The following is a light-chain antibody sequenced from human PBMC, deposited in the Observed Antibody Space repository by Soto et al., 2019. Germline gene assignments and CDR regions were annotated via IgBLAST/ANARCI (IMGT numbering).Light chain of an antibody. CDR3: AAWDDSLSGRV. Sequence: QSVLTQPPSASGTPGQGVSISCSGGSSNIGSHNVYWYQQLPGTAPKLLIFKNNQRPSGVPDRFSGSKSGTSASLAISGLRSEDEADYYCAAWDDSLSGRVFGTGTKVTVL. J-gene: IGLJ1*01. V-gene: IGLV1-47*01. CDR2: KNN. CDR1: SSNIGSHN.